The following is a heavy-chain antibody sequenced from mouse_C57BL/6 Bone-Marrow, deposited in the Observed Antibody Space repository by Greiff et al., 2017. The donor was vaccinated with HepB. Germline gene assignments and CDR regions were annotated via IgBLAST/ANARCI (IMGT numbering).Heavy chain of an antibody. CDR1: GYAFSSYW. CDR3: ARGGYGSSYPYYYAMDY. V-gene: IGHV1-80*01. Sequence: VQRVESGAELVKPGASVKISCKASGYAFSSYWMNWVKQRPGKGLEWIGQIYPGDGDTNYNGKFKGKATLTADKSSSTAYMQLSSLTSEDSAVYFCARGGYGSSYPYYYAMDYWGQGTSVTVSS. D-gene: IGHD1-1*01. CDR2: IYPGDGDT. J-gene: IGHJ4*01.